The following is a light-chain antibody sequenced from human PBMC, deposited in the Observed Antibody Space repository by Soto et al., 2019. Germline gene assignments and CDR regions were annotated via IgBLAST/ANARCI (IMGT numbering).Light chain of an antibody. J-gene: IGKJ1*01. CDR3: QQRSNWPRT. Sequence: VMTQAPATLSVSPGEGATLSCRSSQTFNNNVAWYQLKDGQVPRLLIYGASTRATDIPARFSGSGSGTDFTLTISSLEPEDFAVYYCQQRSNWPRTFGQGTKVDI. V-gene: IGKV3-11*01. CDR2: GAS. CDR1: QTFNNN.